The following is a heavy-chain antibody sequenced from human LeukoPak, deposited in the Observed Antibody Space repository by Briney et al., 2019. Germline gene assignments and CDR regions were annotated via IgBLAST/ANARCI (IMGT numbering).Heavy chain of an antibody. CDR2: INPNSGGT. D-gene: IGHD3-22*01. Sequence: ASVKVSCKASGYTFTGYYMHRVRQAPGQGLEWMGWINPNSGGTNNAQKFQGRVTMTRDTSISTAYMELSRLRSDDTAVYYCARETPTVTYYYDSSGYWRAFDIWGQGTMVTVSS. V-gene: IGHV1-2*02. J-gene: IGHJ3*02. CDR3: ARETPTVTYYYDSSGYWRAFDI. CDR1: GYTFTGYY.